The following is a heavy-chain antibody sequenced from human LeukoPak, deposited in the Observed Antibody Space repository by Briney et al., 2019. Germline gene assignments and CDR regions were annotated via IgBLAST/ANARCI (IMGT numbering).Heavy chain of an antibody. Sequence: PSETLSLTCTVSGGSISSSSYYWGWIRQPPGKGLEWIGSIYYSGSTYYNPSLKSRVTMSVDTSKNQFSLKLSSVTAADTAVYYCASLNYYGSGSSPRYYYYYMDVWRKGTTVTISS. CDR1: GGSISSSSYY. V-gene: IGHV4-39*01. J-gene: IGHJ6*03. CDR3: ASLNYYGSGSSPRYYYYYMDV. D-gene: IGHD3-10*01. CDR2: IYYSGST.